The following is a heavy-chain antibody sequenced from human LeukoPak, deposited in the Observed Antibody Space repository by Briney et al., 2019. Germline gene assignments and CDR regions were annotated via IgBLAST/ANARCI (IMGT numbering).Heavy chain of an antibody. CDR3: AMQGYYDSSGRHFDY. V-gene: IGHV3-66*02. CDR1: GFTVSNNY. D-gene: IGHD3-22*01. CDR2: IYSGGST. Sequence: GGSLRLSCAASGFTVSNNYMSWVRQAPGKGLEWVSVIYSGGSTYYADSVKGRFTISRDNSKNTLHLQMNSLRAEDTAVYYCAMQGYYDSSGRHFDYWGQGTLVTVSS. J-gene: IGHJ4*02.